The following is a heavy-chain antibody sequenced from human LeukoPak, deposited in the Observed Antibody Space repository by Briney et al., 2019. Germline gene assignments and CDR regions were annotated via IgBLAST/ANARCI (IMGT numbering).Heavy chain of an antibody. Sequence: GASVKVSCKASGYTFTSYAMHWVRQAPGQRLEWMGWINAGNGNTKYSQKFQGRVTITRDTSASTAYMELSSLRSEDTAVYYCARDGGRYCSSTSCYAEAVFDYWGQGTLVTVSS. D-gene: IGHD2-2*01. CDR3: ARDGGRYCSSTSCYAEAVFDY. V-gene: IGHV1-3*01. CDR1: GYTFTSYA. CDR2: INAGNGNT. J-gene: IGHJ4*02.